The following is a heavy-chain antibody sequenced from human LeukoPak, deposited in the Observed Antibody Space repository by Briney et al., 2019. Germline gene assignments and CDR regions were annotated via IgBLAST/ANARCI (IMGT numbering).Heavy chain of an antibody. CDR2: IYYSGST. CDR1: GGSISSGGYY. Sequence: SETLSLTCTVSGGSISSGGYYWSWIRQHPGKGLEWIGYIYYSGSTYYNPSLKSRVSISVDTSKNQFSLKLSSVTAADTAVYYCARGDGYNVAAGFDYWGQGILVTVSS. J-gene: IGHJ4*02. CDR3: ARGDGYNVAAGFDY. V-gene: IGHV4-31*03. D-gene: IGHD5-24*01.